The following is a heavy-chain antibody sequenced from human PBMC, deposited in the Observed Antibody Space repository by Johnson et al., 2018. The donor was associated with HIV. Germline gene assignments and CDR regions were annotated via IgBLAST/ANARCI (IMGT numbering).Heavy chain of an antibody. CDR1: GFSFNNYA. D-gene: IGHD1-26*01. CDR2: IGYDGSNK. V-gene: IGHV3-30*04. J-gene: IGHJ3*02. CDR3: ARDRMRGATKDAFDI. Sequence: QMLLVESGGGVVQPGRSLRLSCGASGFSFNNYAMHWVRQAPGKGLEWVAVIGYDGSNKYYADSVKGRLTVSRDNSKNTLYLQMNSLRAEDTAVYYCARDRMRGATKDAFDIWGQGTMVTVSS.